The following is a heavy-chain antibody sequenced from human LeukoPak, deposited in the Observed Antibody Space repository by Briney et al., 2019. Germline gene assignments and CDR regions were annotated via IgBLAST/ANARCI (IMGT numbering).Heavy chain of an antibody. J-gene: IGHJ4*02. V-gene: IGHV3-23*01. CDR2: ISGSGGST. CDR3: AKTITLLVVTAVDS. D-gene: IGHD2-21*02. CDR1: GFTFSSYA. Sequence: GGSLRLSCAASGFTFSSYAMSWVSHAPGKGLECVSAISGSGGSTYYADSVKGRFTISRDNSKNTLYLQMNSLRAEDTAVYYCAKTITLLVVTAVDSWGQGTLVTVSS.